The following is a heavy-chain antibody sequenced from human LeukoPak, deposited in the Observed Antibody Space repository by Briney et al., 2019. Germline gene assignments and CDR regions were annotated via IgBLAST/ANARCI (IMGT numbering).Heavy chain of an antibody. CDR1: GGSFSGYY. CDR3: ARPRRGGYDYEGEFDY. D-gene: IGHD5-12*01. Sequence: PSETLSLTCAVYGGSFSGYYWSWIRQPPGKGLEWIGEINHSGSTNYNPSLKSRVTISVDTSKNQFSLKLSSVTAADTAVYYCARPRRGGYDYEGEFDYWGQGTLVTVSS. V-gene: IGHV4-34*01. CDR2: INHSGST. J-gene: IGHJ4*02.